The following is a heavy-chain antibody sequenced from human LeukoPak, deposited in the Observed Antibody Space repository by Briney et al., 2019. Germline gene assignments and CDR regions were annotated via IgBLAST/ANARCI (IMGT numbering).Heavy chain of an antibody. D-gene: IGHD5-24*01. CDR2: INHSGST. V-gene: IGHV4-34*01. CDR3: ARGWGGDNGGYWYFDV. Sequence: PSETLSLTCAVYGGSFSGYYWSWIRQPPGKGLEWIGEINHSGSTNYNPSLKSRVTISVDTSKNQFSLKLSSVTAADTAVYYCARGWGGDNGGYWYFDVWGRGTLVTVSS. J-gene: IGHJ2*01. CDR1: GGSFSGYY.